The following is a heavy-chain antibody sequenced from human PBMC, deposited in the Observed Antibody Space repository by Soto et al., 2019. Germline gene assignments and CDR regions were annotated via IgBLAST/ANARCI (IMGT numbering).Heavy chain of an antibody. V-gene: IGHV3-23*01. CDR3: AKATATGGGAFDI. J-gene: IGHJ3*02. Sequence: GGSLRLSCAASGFICSSYDMSWVRQAPGKGLEWVSTILVDGRTFYVDSVKGRLTISRDNSKNTVYLQMNSLTAGDTAQYYCAKATATGGGAFDICGQGTMVNVSS. CDR1: GFICSSYD. D-gene: IGHD1-1*01. CDR2: ILVDGRT.